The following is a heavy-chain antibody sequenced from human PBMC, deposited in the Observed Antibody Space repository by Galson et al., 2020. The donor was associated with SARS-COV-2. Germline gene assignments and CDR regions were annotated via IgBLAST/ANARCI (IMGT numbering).Heavy chain of an antibody. J-gene: IGHJ6*03. D-gene: IGHD3-3*01. Sequence: GESLKISCKGSGYSFTSYWIGWVRQMPGKGLEWMGIIYPGDSDTRYSPSFQGQVTISADKSISTAYLQWSSLKASDTAMYYCARHLGSYDFWSGFYYYYMDVWGKGTTVTVSS. CDR2: IYPGDSDT. CDR1: GYSFTSYW. V-gene: IGHV5-51*01. CDR3: ARHLGSYDFWSGFYYYYMDV.